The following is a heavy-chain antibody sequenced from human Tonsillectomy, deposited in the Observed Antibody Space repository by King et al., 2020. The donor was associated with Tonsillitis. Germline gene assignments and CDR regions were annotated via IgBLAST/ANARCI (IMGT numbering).Heavy chain of an antibody. V-gene: IGHV4-34*01. CDR1: GGSFSGYY. CDR3: ARXXXXLWSXPVEY. J-gene: IGHJ4*02. CDR2: INHDGRT. Sequence: VQLQQWGAGLLKPSETLSLTCAVYGGSFSGYYWNWIRQSPEKGLEWIGEINHDGRTNYNPSLRSRVTISVDTSKNQVSLKMSSVTAADTAVYYCARXXXXLWSXPVEYWGQGXLVTVSS.